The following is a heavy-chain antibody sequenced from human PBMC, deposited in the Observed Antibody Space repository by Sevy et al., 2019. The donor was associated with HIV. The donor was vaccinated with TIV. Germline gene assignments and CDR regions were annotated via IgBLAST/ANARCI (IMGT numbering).Heavy chain of an antibody. CDR1: GFTFSSYG. CDR2: IWYDGSSK. D-gene: IGHD3-10*01. V-gene: IGHV3-33*01. CDR3: ASGAYYYASRTENFDY. Sequence: GGPLRLSCAASGFTFSSYGMHWVRQAPGKGLEWVALIWYDGSSKYYADSVKGRFTISRDNSKNTLYLQMNSLRAEDTAVYYCASGAYYYASRTENFDYWGQGTLVTVSS. J-gene: IGHJ4*02.